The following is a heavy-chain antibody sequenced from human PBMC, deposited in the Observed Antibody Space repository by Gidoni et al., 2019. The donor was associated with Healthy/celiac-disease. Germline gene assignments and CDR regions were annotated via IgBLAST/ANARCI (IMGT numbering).Heavy chain of an antibody. CDR2: INHSGST. J-gene: IGHJ6*02. V-gene: IGHV4-34*01. Sequence: GLEWIGEINHSGSTNYNPSLKSRVTISVDTSKNQFSLKLSSVTAADTAVYYCARRRVRYYYYGMDVWGQGTTVTVSS. D-gene: IGHD1-1*01. CDR3: ARRRVRYYYYGMDV.